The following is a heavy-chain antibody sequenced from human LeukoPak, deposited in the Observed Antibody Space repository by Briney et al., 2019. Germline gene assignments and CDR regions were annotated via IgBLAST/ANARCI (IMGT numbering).Heavy chain of an antibody. J-gene: IGHJ6*03. CDR1: GYSFTNYW. Sequence: GESLEISCKGSGYSFTNYWIVWVRQMPGKGLEWMGFIHPGDSDSRYSPSFQGHVSISADKSVTTAYLQWSSLKASDTAMYYCARGHCSSAGCLPYMDVWGKGTTVTASS. D-gene: IGHD2-2*01. CDR3: ARGHCSSAGCLPYMDV. V-gene: IGHV5-51*01. CDR2: IHPGDSDS.